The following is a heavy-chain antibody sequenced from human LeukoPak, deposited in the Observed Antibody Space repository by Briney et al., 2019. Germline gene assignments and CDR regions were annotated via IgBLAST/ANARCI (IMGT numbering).Heavy chain of an antibody. V-gene: IGHV3-23*01. CDR1: GFTFSSYA. CDR2: ISGSGGST. J-gene: IGHJ6*03. CDR3: AKMGDYDILTGSDYYYMDV. D-gene: IGHD3-9*01. Sequence: GGSLRLSCAASGFTFSSYAMSWVRQAPGKGLEWVSAISGSGGSTYYADSVKGRFTISRDNSKNTLYLQMNSLRAEDTAVYYGAKMGDYDILTGSDYYYMDVWGKGTTVTVSS.